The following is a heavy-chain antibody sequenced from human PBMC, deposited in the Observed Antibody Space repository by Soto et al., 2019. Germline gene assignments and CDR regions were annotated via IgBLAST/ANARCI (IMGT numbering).Heavy chain of an antibody. V-gene: IGHV4-4*02. CDR2: VFHGGTT. D-gene: IGHD2-8*01. CDR1: GDSISSNNW. J-gene: IGHJ4*02. Sequence: QVQLQESGPGLVQPSGTLSLTCDVFGDSISSNNWWSWVRQSPGRGLEWIGEVFHGGTTNYNPSLKSRVTISVDKSKNQFSLKLKSLTAADTAVYYRATDRRNFGVPFDNWGQGILVTVSA. CDR3: ATDRRNFGVPFDN.